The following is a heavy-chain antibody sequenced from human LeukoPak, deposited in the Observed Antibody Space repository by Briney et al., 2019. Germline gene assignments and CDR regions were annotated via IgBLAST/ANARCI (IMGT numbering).Heavy chain of an antibody. CDR1: GFTFSSYA. V-gene: IGHV3-23*01. CDR2: ISGSGGST. D-gene: IGHD3-22*01. Sequence: GGSLRLSCAASGFTFSSYALSWVRQAPGKGLEWVSTISGSGGSTYYADSVKGRFTISRDNFKNTLYLQMNSLRAEDTAVYYCAKDLLDSSGGDYWGQGTLVTVSS. CDR3: AKDLLDSSGGDY. J-gene: IGHJ4*02.